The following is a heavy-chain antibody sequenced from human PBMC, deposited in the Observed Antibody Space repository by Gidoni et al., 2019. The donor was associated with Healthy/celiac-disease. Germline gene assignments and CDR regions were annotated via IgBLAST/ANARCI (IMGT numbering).Heavy chain of an antibody. D-gene: IGHD3-10*01. CDR1: GGTFSRTA. Sequence: QLQLVQSAAEVKKPGSSVRVSCKASGGTFSRTAISWVGQAPGQGFEWIGGNIPIFGTANYAQKFQGRVTITADESTSTAYMELSSLRSEDTAVYYCARARTLGGVDYWGQGTLVTVSS. CDR2: NIPIFGTA. V-gene: IGHV1-69*01. J-gene: IGHJ4*02. CDR3: ARARTLGGVDY.